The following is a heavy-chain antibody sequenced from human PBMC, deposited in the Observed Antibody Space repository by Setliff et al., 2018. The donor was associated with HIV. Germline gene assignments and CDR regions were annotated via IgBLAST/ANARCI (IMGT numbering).Heavy chain of an antibody. D-gene: IGHD1-26*01. V-gene: IGHV4-4*07. Sequence: PSETLSLTCTVSGGSVSSFYWSWIRQPAEKGLEWIGRIYTRGSTNSNPSLKGRVTMSVDTSKNHFSLKLSSVTAADTAVYYCAREGTYSGTYWVRRVASFDIWGQGTMVTVSS. CDR3: AREGTYSGTYWVRRVASFDI. CDR1: GGSVSSFY. J-gene: IGHJ3*02. CDR2: IYTRGST.